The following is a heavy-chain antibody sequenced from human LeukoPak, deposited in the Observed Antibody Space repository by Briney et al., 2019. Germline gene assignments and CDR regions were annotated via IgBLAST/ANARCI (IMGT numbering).Heavy chain of an antibody. CDR1: GYTFTSYG. Sequence: ASVKVSCKASGYTFTSYGISWVRQAPGQGLEWMGWISAYNGNTNYAQKLQGRATMTTDTSTSTAYMELRSLRSDDTAVYYCARDDTRIVGAIFDYWGQGTLVTVSS. D-gene: IGHD1-26*01. CDR2: ISAYNGNT. V-gene: IGHV1-18*01. J-gene: IGHJ4*02. CDR3: ARDDTRIVGAIFDY.